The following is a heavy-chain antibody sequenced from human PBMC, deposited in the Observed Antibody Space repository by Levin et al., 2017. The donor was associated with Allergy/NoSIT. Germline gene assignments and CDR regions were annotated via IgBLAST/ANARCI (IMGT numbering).Heavy chain of an antibody. D-gene: IGHD6-19*01. CDR2: IKQDGGEK. CDR3: ARLGPRQVLEY. CDR1: GFTFSTYW. J-gene: IGHJ4*02. Sequence: GESLKISCEASGFTFSTYWATWVRQAPGKGLEWVANIKQDGGEKYYLDSVKGRFTVSRDNAKNSLYLQMNSLRAEDTAVYYCARLGPRQVLEYWGQGTLVTVSS. V-gene: IGHV3-7*01.